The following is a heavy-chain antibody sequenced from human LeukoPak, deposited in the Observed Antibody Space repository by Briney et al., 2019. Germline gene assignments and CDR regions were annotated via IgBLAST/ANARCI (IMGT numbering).Heavy chain of an antibody. V-gene: IGHV4-59*01. CDR2: IYYSGST. CDR3: ARAQLTYYYGSGILDY. Sequence: SETLSLTCTVSGGSISSYYWSWIRQPPGKGLEWIGYIYYSGSTNYNPSLKSRITISVDTSKNQFSLKLSSVTAADTAVYYCARAQLTYYYGSGILDYWGQGTLVTVSS. CDR1: GGSISSYY. D-gene: IGHD3-10*01. J-gene: IGHJ4*02.